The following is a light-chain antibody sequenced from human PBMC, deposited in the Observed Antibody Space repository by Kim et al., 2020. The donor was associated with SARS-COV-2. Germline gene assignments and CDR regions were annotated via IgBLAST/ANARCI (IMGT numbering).Light chain of an antibody. CDR2: EAS. J-gene: IGKJ1*01. CDR3: QNYNSAPRT. Sequence: ASVGDRVTITCRASQGISNYLAWYQQKPGEVPQLLIYEASALQSGFPSRFSGSGSGTDFTLTIGGLQPEDVATYYCQNYNSAPRTFGQGTKVDIK. V-gene: IGKV1-27*01. CDR1: QGISNY.